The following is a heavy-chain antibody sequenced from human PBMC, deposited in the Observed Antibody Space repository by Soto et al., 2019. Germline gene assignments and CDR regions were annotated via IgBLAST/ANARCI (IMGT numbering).Heavy chain of an antibody. V-gene: IGHV3-33*01. J-gene: IGHJ6*02. Sequence: PGGSLRLSCAASGFTFSSYGMHWVRQAPGKGLEWVAVIWYDGSNKYYADSVKGRFTISRDNSKNTLYLQMNSLRAEDTAVYYCARDTMLSYYYGMDVWGQGTTVTVS. CDR2: IWYDGSNK. CDR3: ARDTMLSYYYGMDV. D-gene: IGHD2-8*01. CDR1: GFTFSSYG.